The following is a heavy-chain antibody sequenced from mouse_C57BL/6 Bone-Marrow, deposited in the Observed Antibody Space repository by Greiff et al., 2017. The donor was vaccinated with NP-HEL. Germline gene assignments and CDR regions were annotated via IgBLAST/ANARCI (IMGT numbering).Heavy chain of an antibody. CDR3: ARLLWYPDY. D-gene: IGHD2-1*01. CDR1: GYTFTSYT. CDR2: INPSSGYT. V-gene: IGHV1-4*01. J-gene: IGHJ2*01. Sequence: VQVVESGAELARPGASVKMSCKASGYTFTSYTMHWVKQRPGQGLEWIGYINPSSGYTKYNQKFKDKATLTADKSSSTAYMQLSSLTSEDSAVYYCARLLWYPDYWGQGTTLTVSS.